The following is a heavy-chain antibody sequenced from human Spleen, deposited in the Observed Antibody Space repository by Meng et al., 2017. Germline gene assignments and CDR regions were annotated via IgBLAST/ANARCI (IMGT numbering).Heavy chain of an antibody. CDR1: GGTFSIYA. CDR3: ARDEDISAAGKLFSDY. CDR2: IIPIFGTA. V-gene: IGHV1-69*05. D-gene: IGHD6-13*01. J-gene: IGHJ4*02. Sequence: QGQLVQSGAEVKKPGSSVKVSCKASGGTFSIYAINWVRQAPGQGLEWMGGIIPIFGTANYAHKFQGRVSITTDESTSTAYMELSSLRPDDTAVYYCARDEDISAAGKLFSDYWGQGTLVTVSS.